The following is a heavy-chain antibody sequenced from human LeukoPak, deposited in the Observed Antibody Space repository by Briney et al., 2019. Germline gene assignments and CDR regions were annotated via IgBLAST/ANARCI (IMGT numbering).Heavy chain of an antibody. D-gene: IGHD1-26*01. CDR1: GFIFSTYA. Sequence: GGSLRLSCVASGFIFSTYAMTWVRQAPGKGLEWVSAISGSGGSTYYADSVKGWFTISRDNSKNTLYLQMNSLRAEDTAVYYCAKASHSGSYYFSASFDYWGQGTLVTVSS. CDR2: ISGSGGST. J-gene: IGHJ4*02. CDR3: AKASHSGSYYFSASFDY. V-gene: IGHV3-23*01.